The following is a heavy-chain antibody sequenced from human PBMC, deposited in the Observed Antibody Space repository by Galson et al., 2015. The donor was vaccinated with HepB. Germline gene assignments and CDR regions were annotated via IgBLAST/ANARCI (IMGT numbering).Heavy chain of an antibody. V-gene: IGHV1-24*01. D-gene: IGHD6-13*01. CDR2: FDPEDGET. CDR3: ATKSLVIAAAGPPEYYFDY. CDR1: GSTLTELS. Sequence: SVKVSCKVSGSTLTELSMHWVRQAPGKGLEWMGGFDPEDGETIYAQKFQGRVTMTEDTSTDTAYMELSSLRSEDTAVYYCATKSLVIAAAGPPEYYFDYWGQGTLVTVSS. J-gene: IGHJ4*02.